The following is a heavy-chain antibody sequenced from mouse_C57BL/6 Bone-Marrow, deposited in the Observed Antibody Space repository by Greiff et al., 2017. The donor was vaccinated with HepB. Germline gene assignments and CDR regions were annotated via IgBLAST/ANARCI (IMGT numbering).Heavy chain of an antibody. V-gene: IGHV1-9*01. Sequence: LQESGAELMKPGASVKLSCKATGYTFTGYWIEWVKQRPGHGLEWIGEILPGSGSTNYNEKFKGKATFTADTSSNTAYMQLSSLTTEDSAIYDCAREEGITTVVEGGYFDYWGQGTTLTVSS. CDR2: ILPGSGST. J-gene: IGHJ2*01. CDR3: AREEGITTVVEGGYFDY. CDR1: GYTFTGYW. D-gene: IGHD1-1*01.